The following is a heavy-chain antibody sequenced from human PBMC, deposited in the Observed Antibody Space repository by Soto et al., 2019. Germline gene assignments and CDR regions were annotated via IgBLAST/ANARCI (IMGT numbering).Heavy chain of an antibody. D-gene: IGHD6-13*01. J-gene: IGHJ6*02. CDR1: GFTFSSYG. CDR3: AKDFSAAAGTGYYYGMDV. Sequence: GSLRLSCAASGFTFSSYGMHWVRQAPGKGLEWVAVISYDGSNKYYADSAKGRFTISRDNSKNTLYLQMNSLRAEDTAVYYCAKDFSAAAGTGYYYGMDVWGQGTTVTVSS. V-gene: IGHV3-30*18. CDR2: ISYDGSNK.